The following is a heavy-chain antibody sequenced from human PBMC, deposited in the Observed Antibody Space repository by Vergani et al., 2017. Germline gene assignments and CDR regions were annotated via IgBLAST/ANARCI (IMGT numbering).Heavy chain of an antibody. CDR2: IYPGDSDT. CDR1: GYSFTSYW. J-gene: IGHJ5*02. CDR3: ARRYCSSTSCYGSTRWFDP. Sequence: EVQLVQSGAEVKKPGKSLKISCKGSGYSFTSYWIGWVRQMPGKGLEWMGIIYPGDSDTRYSPSFQGQVTISADKSISTAYLQWSSLKASDTAMYYCARRYCSSTSCYGSTRWFDPWGQGTLVTVSS. D-gene: IGHD2-2*01. V-gene: IGHV5-51*03.